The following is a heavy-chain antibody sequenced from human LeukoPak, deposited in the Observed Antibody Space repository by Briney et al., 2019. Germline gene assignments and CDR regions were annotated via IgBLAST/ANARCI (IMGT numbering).Heavy chain of an antibody. CDR3: AREGYPPYYFDF. CDR1: GGSISSYY. J-gene: IGHJ4*02. V-gene: IGHV4-59*12. CDR2: TYHTGTT. Sequence: SETLSLTCTISGGSISSYYWNWIRQSPGKGLEWIGYTYHTGTTNYNPSLRSRVTLSIQTSKKLFSLNLRSVTAADTAVYYCAREGYPPYYFDFWGLGTLVTVSS. D-gene: IGHD5-18*01.